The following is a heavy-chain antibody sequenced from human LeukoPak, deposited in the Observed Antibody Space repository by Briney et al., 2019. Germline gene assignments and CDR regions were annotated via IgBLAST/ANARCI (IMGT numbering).Heavy chain of an antibody. V-gene: IGHV1-2*02. CDR2: INPNSGGT. D-gene: IGHD3-16*01. Sequence: ASVKVSCKASGYSFTDKYTHWVRQAPGQGLEWMGWINPNSGGTNYAQKFQGRVTMTTDTSMSTAYMELSRLTSDDTAVYYCARETSQKGAHYMDVWGKGTTVTISS. CDR1: GYSFTDKY. J-gene: IGHJ6*03. CDR3: ARETSQKGAHYMDV.